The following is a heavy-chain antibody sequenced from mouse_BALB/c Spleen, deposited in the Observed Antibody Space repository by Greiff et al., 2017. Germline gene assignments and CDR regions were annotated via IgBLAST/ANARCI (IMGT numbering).Heavy chain of an antibody. V-gene: IGHV1-18*01. CDR1: GYTFTDYN. CDR2: INPNNGGT. CDR3: ARSDYYGSSPVAY. J-gene: IGHJ3*01. Sequence: VQLQQSGPELVKPGASVKIPCKASGYTFTDYNMDWVKQSHGKSLEWIGDINPNNGGTIYNQKFKGKATLTVDKSSSTAYMELRSLTSEDTAVYYCARSDYYGSSPVAYWGQGTLVTVSA. D-gene: IGHD1-1*01.